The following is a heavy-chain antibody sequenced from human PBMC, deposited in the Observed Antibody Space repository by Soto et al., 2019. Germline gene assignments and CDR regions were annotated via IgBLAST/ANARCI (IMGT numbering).Heavy chain of an antibody. D-gene: IGHD2-15*01. CDR1: GGSISSGDYY. CDR3: ARWLSGSRQGFDP. J-gene: IGHJ5*02. CDR2: IYYSGST. Sequence: QVQLQESGPGLVKPSQTLSLTCTVSGGSISSGDYYWSWIRQHPGKGLEWIGYIYYSGSTYYNPSPKSRVTISVDTSTNHFSLKLSSVTAADTAVYYCARWLSGSRQGFDPWGQGTLVTVSS. V-gene: IGHV4-31*03.